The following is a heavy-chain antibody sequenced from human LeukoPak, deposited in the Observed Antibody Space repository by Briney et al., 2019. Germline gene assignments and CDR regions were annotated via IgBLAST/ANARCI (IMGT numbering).Heavy chain of an antibody. D-gene: IGHD2-21*01. Sequence: GASVKVSCKASGYTFTGYYIHWVRQAPGQGLEWMVRINCNGGGTSYAQKFQGRVTMTRDTSISTAYMELDRLTSDDTAVYYCARDYGPYPGCSWFDPWGQGTLVTVSS. J-gene: IGHJ5*02. CDR1: GYTFTGYY. CDR2: INCNGGGT. V-gene: IGHV1-2*06. CDR3: ARDYGPYPGCSWFDP.